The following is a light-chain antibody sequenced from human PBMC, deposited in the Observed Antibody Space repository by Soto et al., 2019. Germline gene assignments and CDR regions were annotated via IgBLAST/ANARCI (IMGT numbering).Light chain of an antibody. CDR1: SSDIGRYDY. CDR2: RVI. Sequence: QSVLTQPASVSGSPGQSITISCTGTSSDIGRYDYVSWYQQFPGKAPKLMIYRVINRPSGVSDRFSGSKSGNSASLSISGLQAEDEADYYCCSYAGSYVFGTGTKLTVL. CDR3: CSYAGSYV. V-gene: IGLV2-14*03. J-gene: IGLJ1*01.